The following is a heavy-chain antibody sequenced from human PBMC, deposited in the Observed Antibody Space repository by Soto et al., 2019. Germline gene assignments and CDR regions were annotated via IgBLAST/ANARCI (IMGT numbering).Heavy chain of an antibody. J-gene: IGHJ6*02. CDR1: GYTLTGYY. Sequence: QVQLVQSGAEVKKPGASLKVSCKAPGYTLTGYYMHWVRQAPGQGLEWMGWINPNSGGTNYAQKFQGRVPMTRDTSISPAYMELSRLRSDDTAVYYCARVERDDYYYYGMDVWGQGTTVTVSS. CDR2: INPNSGGT. CDR3: ARVERDDYYYYGMDV. V-gene: IGHV1-2*02.